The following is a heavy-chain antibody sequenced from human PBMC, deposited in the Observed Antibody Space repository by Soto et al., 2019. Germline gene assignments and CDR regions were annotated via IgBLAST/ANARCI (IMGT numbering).Heavy chain of an antibody. D-gene: IGHD1-26*01. CDR2: INPNSGGT. Sequence: ASVKVSCKASGYTFTGYYMHWVRQAPGQGLEWMGWINPNSGGTNYAQKFQGWVTMTRDTSISTAYMERGRLGSDDTAVYYCARTHGSYPYYYYGMDVWGQGTTVTVSS. V-gene: IGHV1-2*04. J-gene: IGHJ6*02. CDR3: ARTHGSYPYYYYGMDV. CDR1: GYTFTGYY.